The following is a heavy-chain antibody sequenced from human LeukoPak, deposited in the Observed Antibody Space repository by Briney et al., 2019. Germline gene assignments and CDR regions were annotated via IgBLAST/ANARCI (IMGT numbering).Heavy chain of an antibody. Sequence: SETLSLTCTVSGGSISSYYWSWIRQPPGKGLEWIGYIYYSGSTNYNPSLKSRVTISVDTSKNQFSLKLSSVTAADTAVYYCASSSGNSSGWYPAEVWYFDYWGQGTLVTVSS. CDR3: ASSSGNSSGWYPAEVWYFDY. V-gene: IGHV4-59*01. CDR1: GGSISSYY. J-gene: IGHJ4*02. CDR2: IYYSGST. D-gene: IGHD6-19*01.